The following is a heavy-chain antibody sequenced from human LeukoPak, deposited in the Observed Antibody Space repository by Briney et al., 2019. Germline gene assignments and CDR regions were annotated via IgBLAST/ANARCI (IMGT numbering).Heavy chain of an antibody. CDR3: ARDSGTSHCPFDY. CDR2: INPSGGSA. Sequence: ASVKVSCKASGFTFTSYYIHWVRQAPGQGLDWMGIINPSGGSATYAQKFQGRVTMTRDTSTSTVYMELSSLRSEDTAVYYCARDSGTSHCPFDYWGQGTLVTVSS. V-gene: IGHV1-46*01. J-gene: IGHJ4*02. D-gene: IGHD1-26*01. CDR1: GFTFTSYY.